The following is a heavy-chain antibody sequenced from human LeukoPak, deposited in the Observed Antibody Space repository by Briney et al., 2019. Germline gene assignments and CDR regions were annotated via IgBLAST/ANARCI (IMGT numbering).Heavy chain of an antibody. Sequence: GGSLRLSCAASGFTFSAHCMSWIRQAPGKGLEWVSYISNDGITINYADSVKGRFTVSRDNAKNSLYLQMNSLRVEDTAVYYCVRTARLSDYWGQGTLVTVSS. V-gene: IGHV3-11*04. CDR1: GFTFSAHC. CDR2: ISNDGITI. CDR3: VRTARLSDY. D-gene: IGHD6-6*01. J-gene: IGHJ4*02.